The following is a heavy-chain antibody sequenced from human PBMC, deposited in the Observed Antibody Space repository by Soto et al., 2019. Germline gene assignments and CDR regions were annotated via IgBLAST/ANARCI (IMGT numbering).Heavy chain of an antibody. CDR3: ARSQGSSTSLEIYYYYYYGMDA. CDR2: VIPIPGTA. CDR1: GGTFGSYA. D-gene: IGHD2-2*01. V-gene: IGHV1-69*01. J-gene: IGHJ6*02. Sequence: QVQLVQSGAEVKKPGSSVKVSCKASGGTFGSYAISWVRQAPGQGLEWMGGVIPIPGTANYAQKFQGRVTIAADESTSTAYMELSSLRSEATAVYYCARSQGSSTSLEIYYYYYYGMDAWGQGTTVTVSS.